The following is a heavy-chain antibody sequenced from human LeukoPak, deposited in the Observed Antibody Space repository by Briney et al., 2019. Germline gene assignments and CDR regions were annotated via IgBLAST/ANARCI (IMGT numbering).Heavy chain of an antibody. D-gene: IGHD2-21*02. CDR2: ISGSGGST. J-gene: IGHJ4*02. V-gene: IGHV3-23*01. CDR3: AKDPPLAYCGGDCYPDY. CDR1: GFTVSSNY. Sequence: GSLRLSCAASGFTVSSNYMSWVRQAPGKGLEWVSAISGSGGSTYYADSVKGRFTISRDNSKNTLYLQMNSLRAEDTAVYYCAKDPPLAYCGGDCYPDYWGQGTLVTVSS.